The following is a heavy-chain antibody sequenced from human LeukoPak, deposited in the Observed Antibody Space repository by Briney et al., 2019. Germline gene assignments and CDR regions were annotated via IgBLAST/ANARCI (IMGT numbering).Heavy chain of an antibody. V-gene: IGHV3-74*01. CDR1: GFTFSSYW. D-gene: IGHD3-22*01. Sequence: GGSLRLSCAASGFTFSSYWMHWVRQAPRKGLVWVSRINSDGSSTSYADSVKGRFTISRDNAKNTLYLQMNSLRAEDTAVYYCARDSKTGLYYRRYHYMDVWGKGTTVTVSS. CDR3: ARDSKTGLYYRRYHYMDV. J-gene: IGHJ6*03. CDR2: INSDGSST.